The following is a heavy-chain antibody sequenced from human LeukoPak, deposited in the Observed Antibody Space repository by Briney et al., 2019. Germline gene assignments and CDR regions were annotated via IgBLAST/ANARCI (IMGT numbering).Heavy chain of an antibody. CDR1: GFAFSRHS. CDR3: ATAGHAYCGGDCYRLDV. Sequence: QPGGSLRLSCAGSGFAFSRHSMNWVSQGPGKGLEWVSYISSGSSTISHADSVKGRFTISRDNAKNSLFLQMNSLRAEDTAVYYCATAGHAYCGGDCYRLDVWGKGTTVTVSS. D-gene: IGHD2-21*02. J-gene: IGHJ6*04. CDR2: ISSGSSTI. V-gene: IGHV3-48*01.